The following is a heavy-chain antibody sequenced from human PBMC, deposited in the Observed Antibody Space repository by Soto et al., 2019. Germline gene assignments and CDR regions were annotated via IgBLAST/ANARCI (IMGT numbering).Heavy chain of an antibody. J-gene: IGHJ6*02. D-gene: IGHD2-15*01. Sequence: QVQLVQSGAEVKKPGSSVKVSCKASGGTFSSYAITWVRQAPGQGLEWMGGIIPIFGTADYAQNFQGRVTITADESTSTAYMELSSLRSEDTAVYYCARYRYCSGGSCDYYNGMDVWGQGTTVTVSS. CDR2: IIPIFGTA. V-gene: IGHV1-69*12. CDR1: GGTFSSYA. CDR3: ARYRYCSGGSCDYYNGMDV.